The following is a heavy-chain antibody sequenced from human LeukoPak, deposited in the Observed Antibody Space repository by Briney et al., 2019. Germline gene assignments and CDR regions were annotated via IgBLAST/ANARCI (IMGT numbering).Heavy chain of an antibody. CDR1: GFTFSSYG. Sequence: GGSLRLSCAASGFTFSSYGMHWVRQAPGKGLEWVAVISYDGSNKYYADSVKGRFTISRDNSKNTLYLQMNSLRAEDTAVYYCARDRWYCSSTSCYSHYYYGMDVWGQGTTVTVSS. D-gene: IGHD2-2*01. CDR2: ISYDGSNK. CDR3: ARDRWYCSSTSCYSHYYYGMDV. V-gene: IGHV3-30*03. J-gene: IGHJ6*02.